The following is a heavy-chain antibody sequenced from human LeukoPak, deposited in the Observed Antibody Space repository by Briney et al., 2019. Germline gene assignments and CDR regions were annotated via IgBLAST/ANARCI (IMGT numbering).Heavy chain of an antibody. CDR1: GFTFSSYA. V-gene: IGHV3-23*01. CDR2: ISGSGGST. D-gene: IGHD3-3*01. Sequence: PGGSLRLSCAASGFTFSSYAMSWVRQAPGKGLEWVSAISGSGGSTYYADSVKGRFTISRDNSKNTLYLQMNSLRAEDTAVYYCATTARNPYDFWSGSTPYYFDYWGQGTLVTVSS. J-gene: IGHJ4*02. CDR3: ATTARNPYDFWSGSTPYYFDY.